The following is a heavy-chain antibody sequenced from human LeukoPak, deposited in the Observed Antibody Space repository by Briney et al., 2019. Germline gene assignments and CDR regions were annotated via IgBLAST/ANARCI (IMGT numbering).Heavy chain of an antibody. J-gene: IGHJ4*02. D-gene: IGHD6-13*01. V-gene: IGHV4-30-4*01. Sequence: SQTLSLTCTVPGGSISSGDYYWTWIRQPPGKGLEWIGFIYYSGSAYYNPSLDSRLTISVDTPKNQFSLRLSSVTAADTAVYYCARGLGSSWYGDWGQGTLVTVSS. CDR3: ARGLGSSWYGD. CDR1: GGSISSGDYY. CDR2: IYYSGSA.